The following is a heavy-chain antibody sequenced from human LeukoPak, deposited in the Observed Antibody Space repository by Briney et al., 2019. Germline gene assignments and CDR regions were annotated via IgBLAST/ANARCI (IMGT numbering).Heavy chain of an antibody. V-gene: IGHV3-21*01. Sequence: PGGSLRLSCAASGLTFSIYSMNWVRQAPGKGLEWLSYITSSSNYIYYADSVKGRFTISRDNVQNSLYLQMNSLRAEDTAMYYCARDRGYFDNWGQGTLVTVSS. CDR3: ARDRGYFDN. CDR1: GLTFSIYS. J-gene: IGHJ4*02. CDR2: ITSSSNYI.